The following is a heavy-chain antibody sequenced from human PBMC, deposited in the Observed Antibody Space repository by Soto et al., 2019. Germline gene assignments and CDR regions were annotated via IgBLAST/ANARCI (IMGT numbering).Heavy chain of an antibody. J-gene: IGHJ3*02. D-gene: IGHD3-16*02. CDR1: GFSLSTKTVG. CDR3: AHLMMTFGGVLADDSFDI. V-gene: IGHV2-5*02. Sequence: QITLKESGPTLVKPTQTLTLTCTFSGFSLSTKTVGVSWIRQPPGKALEWLAVIYWDDDKRYSPSLENRLTIIKDISRNQVVLTMTNMDPVDTATYDCAHLMMTFGGVLADDSFDIWGPGTLVTVSS. CDR2: IYWDDDK.